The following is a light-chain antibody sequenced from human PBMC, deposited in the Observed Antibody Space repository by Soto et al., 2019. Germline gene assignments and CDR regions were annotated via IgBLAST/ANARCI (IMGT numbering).Light chain of an antibody. V-gene: IGLV1-44*01. J-gene: IGLJ1*01. CDR2: YDN. Sequence: QSVLTQPPSASGTPGQRVTISCSGSNSNIGSNTVNWYQQLPGTAPKLLIYYDNLRPSGVPDRISGSKSGTSASLAISGLQSDDEADYYCAAWDDSLNGRVLGTGTKLPS. CDR1: NSNIGSNT. CDR3: AAWDDSLNGRV.